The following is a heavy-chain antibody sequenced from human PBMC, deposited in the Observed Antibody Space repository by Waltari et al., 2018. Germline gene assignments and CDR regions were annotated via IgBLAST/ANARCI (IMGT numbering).Heavy chain of an antibody. V-gene: IGHV1-69*13. J-gene: IGHJ6*02. D-gene: IGHD4-17*01. CDR1: GGTFSSYA. CDR2: IIPIFGTA. Sequence: QVQLVQSGAEVKKPGSSVKVSCKASGGTFSSYAISWVRQAPGRGLEWMGGIIPIFGTANYAQKFQGRVTITADESTSTAYMELSSLRSEDTAVYYCARDGPYGNYLIYYYYYGMDVWGQGTTVTVSS. CDR3: ARDGPYGNYLIYYYYYGMDV.